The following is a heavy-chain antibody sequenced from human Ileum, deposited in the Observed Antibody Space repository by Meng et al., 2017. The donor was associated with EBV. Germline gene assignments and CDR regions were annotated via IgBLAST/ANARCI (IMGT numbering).Heavy chain of an antibody. CDR2: IYYSGNT. V-gene: IGHV4-30-4*01. CDR1: GGSISTGGHY. D-gene: IGHD6-19*01. Sequence: LRDSGPGPGSASQMLTLSGGVSGGSISTGGHYWNWLRQPTGKRLESIAYIYYSGNTYYNSSLKCRLSISLDTSKKQFSLNLKSVTVPDTVVYSGARVFSSMEGLGNWFDPWGQGTLVTVSS. CDR3: ARVFSSMEGLGNWFDP. J-gene: IGHJ5*02.